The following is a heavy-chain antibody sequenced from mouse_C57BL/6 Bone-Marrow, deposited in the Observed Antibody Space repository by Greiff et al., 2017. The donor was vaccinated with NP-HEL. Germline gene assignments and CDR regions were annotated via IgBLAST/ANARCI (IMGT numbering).Heavy chain of an antibody. J-gene: IGHJ4*01. CDR2: SRNKANDYTT. CDR1: GFTFSDFY. Sequence: VKLQESGGGLVQSGRSLRLSCATSGFTFSDFYMEWVRQAPGKGLEWIAASRNKANDYTTEYSASVKGRFIVSRDTSQSILYLQMNALRAEDTAIYYCARDAWGQLGRDYAMDYWGQGTSVTVSS. V-gene: IGHV7-1*01. D-gene: IGHD4-1*02. CDR3: ARDAWGQLGRDYAMDY.